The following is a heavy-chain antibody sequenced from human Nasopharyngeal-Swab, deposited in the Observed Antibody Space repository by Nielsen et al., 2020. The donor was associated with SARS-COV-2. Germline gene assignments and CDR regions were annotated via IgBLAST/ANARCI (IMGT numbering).Heavy chain of an antibody. CDR3: AKDLRGPYFF. Sequence: GESLKISCVASGYSFRTYGMSWVRQAPGKGLERVAAIIGSGAISGSGGSTYYADSVKGRFTISRDNSKNTVSLQMNSLRAEDTAVYYCAKDLRGPYFFWGQGTLVTVSS. CDR1: GYSFRTYG. CDR2: IIGSGAISGSGGST. V-gene: IGHV3-23*01. J-gene: IGHJ4*02. D-gene: IGHD2/OR15-2a*01.